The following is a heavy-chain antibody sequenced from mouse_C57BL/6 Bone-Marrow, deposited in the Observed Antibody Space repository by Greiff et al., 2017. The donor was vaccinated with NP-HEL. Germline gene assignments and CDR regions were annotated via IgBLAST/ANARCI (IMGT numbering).Heavy chain of an antibody. D-gene: IGHD1-1*01. CDR3: ARRGFITTVVADD. Sequence: VQLQQSGAELARPGASVKLSCKASGYTFTSYGISWVKQRTGQGLEWIGEIYPRSGNTYYNEKFKGKATLTADKSSSTAYMELRSLTSEDSAVYFCARRGFITTVVADDWGQGTTLTVSS. J-gene: IGHJ2*01. CDR1: GYTFTSYG. CDR2: IYPRSGNT. V-gene: IGHV1-81*01.